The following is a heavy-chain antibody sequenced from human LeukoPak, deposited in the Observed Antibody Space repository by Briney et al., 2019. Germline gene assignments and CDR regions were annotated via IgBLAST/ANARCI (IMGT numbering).Heavy chain of an antibody. Sequence: PGGSLRLSCAASGFTFSGSALHWVRQASGKGLEWVGRIRSTANGYATAYAASVKGRFTISRDDSKNTAYLQMDSLKTEDTAVYYCTGSYYGSGSYADFDYWGQGTLVTVSS. D-gene: IGHD3-10*01. CDR2: IRSTANGYAT. CDR1: GFTFSGSA. V-gene: IGHV3-73*01. CDR3: TGSYYGSGSYADFDY. J-gene: IGHJ4*02.